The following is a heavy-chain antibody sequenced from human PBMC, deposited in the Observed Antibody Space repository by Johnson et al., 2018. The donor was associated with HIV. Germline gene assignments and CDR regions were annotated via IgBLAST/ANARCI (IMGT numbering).Heavy chain of an antibody. CDR1: GFTFSNYA. CDR2: IWYDGSNN. CDR3: VKGMDSSSWYAFDI. J-gene: IGHJ3*02. V-gene: IGHV3-33*06. D-gene: IGHD6-13*01. Sequence: VQLVESGGGVVQPGRSLRLSCAASGFTFSNYAMHWVRQAPGKGLEWVAVIWYDGSNNYYADSVKGRFTISRDNSKNTLYLQMNSLRAEDTAIYYCVKGMDSSSWYAFDIWGQGTMVTVSS.